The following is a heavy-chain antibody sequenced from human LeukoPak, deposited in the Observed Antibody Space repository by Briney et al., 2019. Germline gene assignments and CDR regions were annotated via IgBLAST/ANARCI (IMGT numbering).Heavy chain of an antibody. V-gene: IGHV3-9*01. CDR3: AQDGWFGNSDLHGDFDN. CDR1: GFTFHDYG. J-gene: IGHJ4*02. D-gene: IGHD4-11*01. CDR2: ISFNSGRI. Sequence: AGGSLRLSCAASGFTFHDYGMHWVRLAPGKGLEWVSGISFNSGRIGYADSVKGRCTISSDNAKNSLYLQMNSLRPEDTALYYCAQDGWFGNSDLHGDFDNWGQGILVTVSS.